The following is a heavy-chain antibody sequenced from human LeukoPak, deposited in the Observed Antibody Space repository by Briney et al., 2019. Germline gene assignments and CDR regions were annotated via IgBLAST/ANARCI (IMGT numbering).Heavy chain of an antibody. Sequence: PSGGSPRLSCAAAGFTFSSYGMNWVRQAPGKGLGWISYISSSGSSKDYSDSVKGRFTISRDNANNSLNLQMDSLRAEDTAVYYCARGLWDIEGVPAAPLGYWGQGILVTVSS. D-gene: IGHD2-2*01. CDR1: GFTFSSYG. V-gene: IGHV3-48*01. CDR2: ISSSGSSK. J-gene: IGHJ4*02. CDR3: ARGLWDIEGVPAAPLGY.